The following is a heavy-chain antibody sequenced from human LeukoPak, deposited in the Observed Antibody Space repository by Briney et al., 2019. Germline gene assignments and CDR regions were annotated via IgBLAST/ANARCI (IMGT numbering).Heavy chain of an antibody. J-gene: IGHJ2*01. D-gene: IGHD3-9*01. CDR1: GYTFTGYY. CDR2: INPHSGGT. V-gene: IGHV1-2*02. Sequence: ASVKVSCKASGYTFTGYYIHWLRQAPGQGLEWMGWINPHSGGTNYVQNLQGRVTMTRDTSISTVYMELRTLRSDDTAVYFCARGLLTGRNWYFDLWGRGTLLTASS. CDR3: ARGLLTGRNWYFDL.